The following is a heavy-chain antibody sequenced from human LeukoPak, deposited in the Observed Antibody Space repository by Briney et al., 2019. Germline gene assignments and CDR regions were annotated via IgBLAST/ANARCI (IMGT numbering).Heavy chain of an antibody. D-gene: IGHD3-10*01. CDR3: ARPSQNYYGSGTYFDY. CDR1: GFTFSSYW. CDR2: IKQDGSEK. Sequence: GGSLRLSCAASGFTFSSYWMSWVRQAPGKGLEWVANIKQDGSEKYYVDSVKGRFTISRDNAKNSLYLQMDSLRAEDTAVYYCARPSQNYYGSGTYFDYWGQGTLVTVSS. J-gene: IGHJ4*02. V-gene: IGHV3-7*01.